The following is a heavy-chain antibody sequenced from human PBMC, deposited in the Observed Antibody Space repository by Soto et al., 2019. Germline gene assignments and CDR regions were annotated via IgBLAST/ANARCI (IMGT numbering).Heavy chain of an antibody. V-gene: IGHV3-30*18. CDR1: GFTFSSYG. D-gene: IGHD4-17*01. Sequence: QVQLVESGGGVVQPGRSLRLSCAASGFTFSSYGMHWVRQAPGKGLEWVAVISYDGSNKYYADSVKGRFTISRDNSKNTLYLQMNSLRAEDTAVYYCAKEGLTTVTIYGMDVWGQGTTVTVSS. CDR2: ISYDGSNK. J-gene: IGHJ6*02. CDR3: AKEGLTTVTIYGMDV.